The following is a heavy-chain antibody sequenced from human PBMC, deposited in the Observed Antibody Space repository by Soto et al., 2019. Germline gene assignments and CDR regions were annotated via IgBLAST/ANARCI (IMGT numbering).Heavy chain of an antibody. V-gene: IGHV1-69*06. Sequence: QVQLVQSGAEVKKPGSSVKVSCKASGGTFSSYAISWVRQAPGQGLEWMGGIIPIFGTSNYAQKFQGRVMITADKHTRKAYVEPGSLGYEDRAVPLFPWDRGGGFAYWGQGTLVTVSS. J-gene: IGHJ4*02. D-gene: IGHD1-26*01. CDR1: GGTFSSYA. CDR3: PWDRGGGFAY. CDR2: IIPIFGTS.